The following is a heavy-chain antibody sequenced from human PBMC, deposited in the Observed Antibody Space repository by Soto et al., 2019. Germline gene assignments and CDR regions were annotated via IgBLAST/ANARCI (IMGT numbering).Heavy chain of an antibody. Sequence: ASVKVSCKASGYTFTSYYMHWVRQAPGQGLEWMGIINPSGGSTSYAQKFQGRVTMTRDTSTSTVYMELSSLRSEDTAVYYCARCVVVVAATGGWFDPWGQGTLVTVSS. J-gene: IGHJ5*02. V-gene: IGHV1-46*01. CDR2: INPSGGST. CDR3: ARCVVVVAATGGWFDP. D-gene: IGHD2-15*01. CDR1: GYTFTSYY.